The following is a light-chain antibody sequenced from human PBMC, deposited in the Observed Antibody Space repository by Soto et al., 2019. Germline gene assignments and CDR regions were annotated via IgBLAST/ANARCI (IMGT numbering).Light chain of an antibody. CDR3: QQRSNWLT. Sequence: EIVWTQSPATLSLSPGQRATLSCRASQSVSSYLAWYEQKPGQAPRLLIYHATNRDTGIPARFSGSGSGTNFTLTISSLEPEEFAVYYCQQRSNWLTFGGGTKVEIK. CDR2: HAT. CDR1: QSVSSY. V-gene: IGKV3-11*01. J-gene: IGKJ4*01.